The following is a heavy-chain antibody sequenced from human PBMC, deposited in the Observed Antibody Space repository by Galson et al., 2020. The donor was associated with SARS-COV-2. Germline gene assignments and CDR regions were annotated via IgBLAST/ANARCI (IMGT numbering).Heavy chain of an antibody. V-gene: IGHV4-59*01. J-gene: IGHJ2*01. Sequence: ASETLSLTCNVSGYSTSPYYWSWTRQPPGKGLEWLGFVYYSGPTNYNPSLKSRVTISVDTSKSHFSLNLTSVTAADTAVYYCARRLTGIDWYFDLWGRGTLVTVSS. CDR2: VYYSGPT. CDR3: ARRLTGIDWYFDL. D-gene: IGHD1-20*01. CDR1: GYSTSPYY.